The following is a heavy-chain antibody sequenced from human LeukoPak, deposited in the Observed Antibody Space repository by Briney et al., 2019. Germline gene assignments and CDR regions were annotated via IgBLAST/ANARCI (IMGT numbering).Heavy chain of an antibody. Sequence: GASVRLSCKASGGTFSSYAISWVRQAPGQGLEWMGGIIPIFGTANYAQKFQGRVTITADESTSTAYMELSSLRSEDTAVYYCARGSRDGYNNFDYCGQGTLVTVSS. D-gene: IGHD5-24*01. CDR1: GGTFSSYA. CDR3: ARGSRDGYNNFDY. CDR2: IIPIFGTA. V-gene: IGHV1-69*01. J-gene: IGHJ4*02.